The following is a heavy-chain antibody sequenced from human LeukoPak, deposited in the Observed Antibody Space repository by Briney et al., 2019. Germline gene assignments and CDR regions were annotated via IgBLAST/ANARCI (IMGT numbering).Heavy chain of an antibody. CDR1: GFIFSSYN. CDR3: AKDELTGDAVSDFDY. J-gene: IGHJ4*02. Sequence: PGGSLRLSCAASGFIFSSYNMNWVRQAPGKGLEWVSSITSSSSYIYYADSVKGRFTISRDNSKNTLYLQMNSLRAEDTAVYYCAKDELTGDAVSDFDYWGQGTLVTVSS. CDR2: ITSSSSYI. D-gene: IGHD7-27*01. V-gene: IGHV3-21*04.